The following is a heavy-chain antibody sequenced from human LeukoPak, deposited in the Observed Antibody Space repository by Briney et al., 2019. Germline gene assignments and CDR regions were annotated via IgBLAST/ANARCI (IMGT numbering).Heavy chain of an antibody. J-gene: IGHJ4*02. Sequence: SGGSLRLSCAASGFTFSAYWMSWVRQAPGKGLEWVAQIKEDGSEKYYVDSVKGRFTISRDNAKNSLFLQMDSLGAEDTALYYCARDKSISDISGFKFDCWGLGTLVTVSS. D-gene: IGHD3-22*01. CDR3: ARDKSISDISGFKFDC. CDR2: IKEDGSEK. V-gene: IGHV3-7*03. CDR1: GFTFSAYW.